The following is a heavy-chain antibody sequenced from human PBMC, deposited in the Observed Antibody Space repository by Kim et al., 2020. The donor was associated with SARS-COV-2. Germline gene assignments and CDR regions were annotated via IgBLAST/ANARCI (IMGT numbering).Heavy chain of an antibody. V-gene: IGHV3-33*07. D-gene: IGHD2-2*01. Sequence: GGSLRLSCAASGFTFSSFGMYWVRQAPGKGLESVAVIWFDGINKNYADSVKGRFTISRDNSMNTLYLQMNSLRPEDTAIYYCVRDGPEGKPVDYWGQGTLVTVSS. CDR3: VRDGPEGKPVDY. CDR1: GFTFSSFG. CDR2: IWFDGINK. J-gene: IGHJ4*02.